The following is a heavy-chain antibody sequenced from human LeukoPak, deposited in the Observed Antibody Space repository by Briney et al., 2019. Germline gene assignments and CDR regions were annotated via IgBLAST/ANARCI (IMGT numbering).Heavy chain of an antibody. J-gene: IGHJ4*02. V-gene: IGHV4-59*01. CDR1: GGSISSYX. D-gene: IGHD1-1*01. Sequence: SETLSLTCTVSGGSISSYXWXXXRQPXGXXXXXIGYVYYXGSTNYXXSLKXRVXXXVDTSKNQFSLKLSSVTAADTAVYYCAREKAGTTPYFDYWGQGTLVTVSS. CDR2: VYYXGST. CDR3: AREKAGTTPYFDY.